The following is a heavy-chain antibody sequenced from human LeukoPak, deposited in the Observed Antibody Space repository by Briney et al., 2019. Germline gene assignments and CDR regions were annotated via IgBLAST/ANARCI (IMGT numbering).Heavy chain of an antibody. V-gene: IGHV3-23*01. Sequence: GGSLRLSCAASGFTFSSYAMSWVRQAPGRGLEWVSGISGSGGITYYADSVKGRFTISRDNSKNTLYLQMNSLRAEDTAVYYCAEDYCSSTSCYMFYYYGMDVWGQGTTVTVSS. CDR3: AEDYCSSTSCYMFYYYGMDV. D-gene: IGHD2-2*02. CDR2: ISGSGGIT. J-gene: IGHJ6*02. CDR1: GFTFSSYA.